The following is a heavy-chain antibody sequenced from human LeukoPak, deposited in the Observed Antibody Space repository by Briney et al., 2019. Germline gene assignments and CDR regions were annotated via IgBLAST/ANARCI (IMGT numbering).Heavy chain of an antibody. J-gene: IGHJ4*02. Sequence: GGSLRLSCAASGFTFDDYAMHWVRQAPGKGLEWVSVISWESGNIGYAESVKGRFTVSRDNAKNSLYLEMHSLRPEDMALYYCAKELGPYEYGSSPFEYWGQGTLVTVSS. CDR3: AKELGPYEYGSSPFEY. V-gene: IGHV3-9*03. CDR2: ISWESGNI. CDR1: GFTFDDYA. D-gene: IGHD6-6*01.